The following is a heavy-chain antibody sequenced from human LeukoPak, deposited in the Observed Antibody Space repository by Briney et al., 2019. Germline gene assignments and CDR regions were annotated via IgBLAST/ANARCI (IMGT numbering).Heavy chain of an antibody. J-gene: IGHJ4*02. V-gene: IGHV3-74*01. CDR3: AREVKAAQSYYFDY. CDR1: GFTFSSYW. D-gene: IGHD6-6*01. CDR2: INGDGSST. Sequence: GGSLRLSCAASGFTFSSYWMHWVRQAPGRGLVWVSIINGDGSSTSYADSVKGRFTISRDNAKNSLYLQMNSLRAEDTAVYYCAREVKAAQSYYFDYWGQGTLVTVSS.